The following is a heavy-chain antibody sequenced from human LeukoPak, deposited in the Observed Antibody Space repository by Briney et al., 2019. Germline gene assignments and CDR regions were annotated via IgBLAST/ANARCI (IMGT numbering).Heavy chain of an antibody. V-gene: IGHV3-21*01. Sequence: PGGSLRLSCAASGFSFNSHSMTWVRQAPGKGLECVSSISSSSAYIYYTDSVKGRFTISRDNAKNSVYLQMNSLRTEDTAIYYCAGAWSRVDGFDIWGQGTMVTVSS. D-gene: IGHD2-8*02. CDR1: GFSFNSHS. J-gene: IGHJ3*02. CDR2: ISSSSAYI. CDR3: AGAWSRVDGFDI.